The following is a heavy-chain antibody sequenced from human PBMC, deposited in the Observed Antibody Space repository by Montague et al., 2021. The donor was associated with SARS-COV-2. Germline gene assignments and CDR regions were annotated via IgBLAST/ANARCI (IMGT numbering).Heavy chain of an antibody. CDR2: INEGGST. CDR3: ARAPFIMIRGVLSGINHYSYYYLDV. D-gene: IGHD3-10*01. Sequence: SETLSLTCAAYGGSFSDYYCTWIRQPRGEGQKLVGEINEGGSTNXNPSCKVRITISVDTSKNQFPLRLSSVTAADTGVYYCARAPFIMIRGVLSGINHYSYYYLDVWDTGTTVTVSS. V-gene: IGHV4-34*01. CDR1: GGSFSDYY. J-gene: IGHJ6*03.